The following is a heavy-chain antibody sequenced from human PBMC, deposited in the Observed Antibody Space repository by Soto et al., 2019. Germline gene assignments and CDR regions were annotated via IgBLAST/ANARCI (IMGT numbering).Heavy chain of an antibody. D-gene: IGHD6-19*01. Sequence: TPGKGLEWVSLIYSGGSTYYADSVKGRFTISRDNSKNTLYLQMNSLRAEDTAVYYCASVRYTSGQSLDYWVQGTLVTVSS. CDR2: IYSGGST. CDR3: ASVRYTSGQSLDY. V-gene: IGHV3-66*01. J-gene: IGHJ4*02.